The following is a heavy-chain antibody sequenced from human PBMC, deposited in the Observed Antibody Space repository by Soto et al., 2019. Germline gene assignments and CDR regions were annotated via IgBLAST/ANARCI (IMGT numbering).Heavy chain of an antibody. CDR2: IYYSGST. D-gene: IGHD3-3*01. Sequence: QVQLQESGPGLVKPSETLSLTCTVSGGSISSYYWSWIRQPPGKGLEWIWYIYYSGSTNYNPSLKRRVTISVDTSKKQCSLNLSSVTAADTAVYYGARVGTIFGAILLDVWGKGTTVTVSS. CDR3: ARVGTIFGAILLDV. V-gene: IGHV4-59*01. CDR1: GGSISSYY. J-gene: IGHJ6*04.